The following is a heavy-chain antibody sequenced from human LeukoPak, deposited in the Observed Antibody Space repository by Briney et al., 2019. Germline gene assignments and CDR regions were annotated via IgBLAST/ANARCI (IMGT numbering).Heavy chain of an antibody. D-gene: IGHD4-17*01. CDR3: ARNLRAGGTWSYGVYFDL. J-gene: IGHJ2*01. CDR2: IKEDGSEK. CDR1: RFTFSDYY. Sequence: GGSLRLSCAASRFTFSDYYMTWVRQAPGRGLEWVANIKEDGSEKNYVDSVKGRFTISRDNAKNSVYLLLNSLTPEDTAVYYCARNLRAGGTWSYGVYFDLWGRGTLVTVSS. V-gene: IGHV3-7*01.